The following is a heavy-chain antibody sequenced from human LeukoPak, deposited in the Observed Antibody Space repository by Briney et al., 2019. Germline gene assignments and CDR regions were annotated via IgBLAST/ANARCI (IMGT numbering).Heavy chain of an antibody. CDR3: ARFVDQVVVPAAHPDQGDFDY. Sequence: GASVKVSCKASGYTFTSYGISWLRQAPGQGREWMGCISAYNGNTNYAQKLQGRVTMTTDTSTSTAYMELRNLRSDDTAVYYCARFVDQVVVPAAHPDQGDFDYWGQGTLVTVSS. CDR2: ISAYNGNT. J-gene: IGHJ4*02. D-gene: IGHD2-2*01. CDR1: GYTFTSYG. V-gene: IGHV1-18*01.